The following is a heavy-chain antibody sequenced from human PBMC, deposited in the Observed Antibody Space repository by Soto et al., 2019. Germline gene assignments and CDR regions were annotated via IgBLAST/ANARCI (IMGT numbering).Heavy chain of an antibody. J-gene: IGHJ6*02. Sequence: PEETLSLTCTVSGGSISSYYWSWIRQPPGKGLEWIGYIYYSGSTNYNPSLKSRVTISVDTSKNQFSLKLSSVTAADTAVYYCARRPYYYYYGMDVWGQGTTVTVSS. V-gene: IGHV4-59*01. CDR1: GGSISSYY. CDR3: ARRPYYYYYGMDV. CDR2: IYYSGST.